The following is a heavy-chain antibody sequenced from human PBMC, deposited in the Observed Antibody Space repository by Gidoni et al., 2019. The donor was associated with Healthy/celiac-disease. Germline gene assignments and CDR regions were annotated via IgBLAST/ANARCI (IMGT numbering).Heavy chain of an antibody. V-gene: IGHV1-18*01. Sequence: QVQLVQSGAEVQKPGASVKVSCKASGYTFTSYGLSWLRQAPGQGLEWMGWISAYNGNTNYAQKLQGRVTMTTDTSTSTAYMELRSLRSDDTAVYYCARDNFDRCSGGSCYSPDAFDIWGQGTMVTVSS. CDR3: ARDNFDRCSGGSCYSPDAFDI. J-gene: IGHJ3*02. D-gene: IGHD2-15*01. CDR2: ISAYNGNT. CDR1: GYTFTSYG.